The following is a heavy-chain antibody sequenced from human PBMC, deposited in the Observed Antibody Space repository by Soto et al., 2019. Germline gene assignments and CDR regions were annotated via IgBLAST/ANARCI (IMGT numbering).Heavy chain of an antibody. Sequence: EVQLVESGGGLVQPGGSLKLSCAASGFRLSGSAMHWVRQAAGKGLEWVGRIRSKTNNYATEYGASVKGRFTISRDDSKNTAYLQMNSLKTEDTAVYYCTRRTTVAAFTDYWGQGTLVTVSS. D-gene: IGHD4-17*01. V-gene: IGHV3-73*01. CDR1: GFRLSGSA. CDR3: TRRTTVAAFTDY. CDR2: IRSKTNNYAT. J-gene: IGHJ4*02.